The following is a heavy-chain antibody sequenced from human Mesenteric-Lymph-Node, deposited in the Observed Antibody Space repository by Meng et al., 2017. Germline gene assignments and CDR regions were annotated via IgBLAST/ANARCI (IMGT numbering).Heavy chain of an antibody. J-gene: IGHJ4*02. CDR2: IFAYNGDT. CDR3: AKARGEHSTTRYFDY. Sequence: ASVKVSCKASGYSLTSYGLSWVRQAPGQGPEWMGWIFAYNGDTNYAQKFQGRVTMTADTSTSTANMEVVSLTSDGTAVYYCAKARGEHSTTRYFDYWGQGKLVNGAS. D-gene: IGHD1/OR15-1a*01. V-gene: IGHV1-18*01. CDR1: GYSLTSYG.